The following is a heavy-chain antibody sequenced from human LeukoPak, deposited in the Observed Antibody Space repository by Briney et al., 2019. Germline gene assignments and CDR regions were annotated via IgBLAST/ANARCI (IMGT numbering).Heavy chain of an antibody. CDR2: IKSKTDGGTT. J-gene: IGHJ4*02. CDR1: GFTFSSYS. CDR3: TTPSGYFDY. V-gene: IGHV3-15*01. Sequence: GGSLRLSCVASGFTFSSYSMKWVRQAPGKGLEWVGRIKSKTDGGTTDYAAPVKGRFTISRDDSKNTLYLQMNSLKTEDTAVYYCTTPSGYFDYWGQGTLVTVSS.